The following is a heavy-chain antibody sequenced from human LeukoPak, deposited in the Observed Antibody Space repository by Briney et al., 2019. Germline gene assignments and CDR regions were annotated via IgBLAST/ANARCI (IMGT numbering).Heavy chain of an antibody. CDR1: GFTFKAYN. CDR2: ISTFSRTI. CDR3: ARDWGSAFYFDW. J-gene: IGHJ4*02. Sequence: GGSLRLSCAASGFTFKAYNINWVRQAPGKGLEWVSKISTFSRTINYADSVKGRFTVSRDNAKNSVYLQMNSLRDEDTAVYYRARDWGSAFYFDWWGRGTQVTVSS. D-gene: IGHD3-10*01. V-gene: IGHV3-48*02.